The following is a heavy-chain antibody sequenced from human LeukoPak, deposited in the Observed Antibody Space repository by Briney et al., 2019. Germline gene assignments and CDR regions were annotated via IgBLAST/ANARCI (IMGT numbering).Heavy chain of an antibody. J-gene: IGHJ6*02. V-gene: IGHV3-23*01. CDR1: GFTFSSYA. Sequence: GGSLRLSCAASGFTFSSYAMSWVRQAPGKGLEWVSIISGGGDGTYYADSVKGRFSISRDNSKNTLYLQMNSLRAEDTAVYYCAKDPLCSGGSCYSFYYYYGMDVWAKGPRSPSP. CDR2: ISGGGDGT. D-gene: IGHD2-15*01. CDR3: AKDPLCSGGSCYSFYYYYGMDV.